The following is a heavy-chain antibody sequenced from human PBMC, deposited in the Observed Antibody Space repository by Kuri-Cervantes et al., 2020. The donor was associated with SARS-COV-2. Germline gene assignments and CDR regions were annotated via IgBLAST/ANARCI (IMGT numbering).Heavy chain of an antibody. CDR3: ARRFGDYGQFDY. CDR1: GGSISSYY. Sequence: SETLSLSCSVSGGSISSYYWSWILQPPGKGLGWIVNIYFTGNTNYNPALGSRVTISIDTPKNQFSLMLGSLSAADTTVYYCARRFGDYGQFDYLGQGTLVTVSS. J-gene: IGHJ4*02. CDR2: IYFTGNT. D-gene: IGHD2-21*01. V-gene: IGHV4-59*01.